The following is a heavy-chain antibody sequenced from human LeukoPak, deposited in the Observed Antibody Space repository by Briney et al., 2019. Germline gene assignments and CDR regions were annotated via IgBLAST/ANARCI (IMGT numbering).Heavy chain of an antibody. J-gene: IGHJ4*02. D-gene: IGHD3-3*01. CDR1: GFTFSSYA. CDR3: ANGPLYEGTQVDY. Sequence: GXSLRLSCAASGFTFSSYAMSWVRQAPGKGLEWVSAISGSGGSTYYADSVKGRFTISRDNSKNTLYLQMNSLRAEDTAVYYCANGPLYEGTQVDYWGQGTLVTVSS. V-gene: IGHV3-23*01. CDR2: ISGSGGST.